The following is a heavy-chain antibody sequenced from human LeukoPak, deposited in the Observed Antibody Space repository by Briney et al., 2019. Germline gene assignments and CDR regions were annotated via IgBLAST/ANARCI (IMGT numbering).Heavy chain of an antibody. D-gene: IGHD1-26*01. V-gene: IGHV4-34*08. CDR3: AIEVGATALFDY. CDR1: GFTFSSYE. Sequence: GSLRLSCAASGFTFSSYEMNWVRQAPGKGLEWIGEINHSGSTNYNPSLKSRVTISVDTSKNQFSLKLSSVTAADTAVYYCAIEVGATALFDYWGQGTLVTVSS. J-gene: IGHJ4*02. CDR2: INHSGST.